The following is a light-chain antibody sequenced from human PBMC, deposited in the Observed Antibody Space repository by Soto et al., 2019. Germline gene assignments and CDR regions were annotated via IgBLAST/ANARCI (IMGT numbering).Light chain of an antibody. CDR1: QTISSR. Sequence: DIQMTQSPSTLSGSVGDRVTITCRASQTISSRLAWYQQKPVKAPKLLIYKSSTLKSGVQSRFSGSGSGTEFTLTISSLQPDDFATYYCQHYNSYSGSFGQGTKVELK. J-gene: IGKJ1*01. CDR3: QHYNSYSGS. V-gene: IGKV1-5*03. CDR2: KSS.